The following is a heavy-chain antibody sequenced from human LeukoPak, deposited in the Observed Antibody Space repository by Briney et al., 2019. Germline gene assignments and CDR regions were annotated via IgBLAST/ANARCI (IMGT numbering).Heavy chain of an antibody. Sequence: GESLKISCKGSGYSFTSYWIGWVRQMPGKGLEWMGIIYPGDSDTRYSPSFQGQVTISADKSISTAYLQWSSLKASDTAMYYCARGPLLWFGELAYYSDYWGQGTLVTVSS. D-gene: IGHD3-10*01. J-gene: IGHJ4*02. CDR2: IYPGDSDT. CDR1: GYSFTSYW. CDR3: ARGPLLWFGELAYYSDY. V-gene: IGHV5-51*01.